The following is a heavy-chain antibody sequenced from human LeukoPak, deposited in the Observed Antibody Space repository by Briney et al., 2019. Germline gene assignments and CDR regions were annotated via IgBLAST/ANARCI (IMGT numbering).Heavy chain of an antibody. CDR1: GGTFSNYA. Sequence: ASVKVSCKASGGTFSNYAINWVRQAPGQGLEWMGRIIPTLGITNYAGKFQGRVTITADKSTSTAWMELSSLRSDDTAVYYCPRDLPNYSGKSGYGMDVWGQGTTVTVSS. D-gene: IGHD3-10*01. CDR2: IIPTLGIT. J-gene: IGHJ6*02. CDR3: PRDLPNYSGKSGYGMDV. V-gene: IGHV1-69*04.